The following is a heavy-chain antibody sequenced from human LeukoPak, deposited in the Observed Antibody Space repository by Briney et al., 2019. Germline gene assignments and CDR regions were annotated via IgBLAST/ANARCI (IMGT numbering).Heavy chain of an antibody. CDR3: ARASSSSWYRGDY. D-gene: IGHD6-13*01. V-gene: IGHV4-39*01. CDR1: GGSLSSYY. Sequence: SETLSLTCTVSGGSLSSYYWGWIRQPPGKGLEWIGSIYYSGSTYYNPSLKSRVTISVDTSKNQFSLKLSSVTAADTAVYYCARASSSSWYRGDYWGQGTLVTVSS. J-gene: IGHJ4*02. CDR2: IYYSGST.